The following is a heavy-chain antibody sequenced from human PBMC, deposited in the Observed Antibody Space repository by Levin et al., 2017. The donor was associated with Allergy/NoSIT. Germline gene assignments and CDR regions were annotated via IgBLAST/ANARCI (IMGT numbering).Heavy chain of an antibody. V-gene: IGHV3-7*01. Sequence: GGSLRLSCAASGFTFTTNWMSWVRQAPGKGLEWVANIKPDGSAEFYVDSVKGRFTISRDNAKNALHLQMNSLSAEDTAVYYCARDPWEDCSGRKCYGAFDMWGQGTMVTVSS. D-gene: IGHD2-15*01. CDR3: ARDPWEDCSGRKCYGAFDM. J-gene: IGHJ3*02. CDR1: GFTFTTNW. CDR2: IKPDGSAE.